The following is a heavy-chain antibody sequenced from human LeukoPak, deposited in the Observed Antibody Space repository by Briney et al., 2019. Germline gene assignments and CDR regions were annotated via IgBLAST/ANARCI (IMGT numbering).Heavy chain of an antibody. Sequence: SVKVSCKASGGTFSSYAISWVRQAPGQGLEWMGRIIPILGIANYAQKFQGRVTITADKSTSTAYMELSSLRSEDTAVYYCAKARSITSCYACGPHDYWGQGTLVTVSS. V-gene: IGHV1-69*04. D-gene: IGHD2-2*01. CDR1: GGTFSSYA. CDR3: AKARSITSCYACGPHDY. CDR2: IIPILGIA. J-gene: IGHJ4*02.